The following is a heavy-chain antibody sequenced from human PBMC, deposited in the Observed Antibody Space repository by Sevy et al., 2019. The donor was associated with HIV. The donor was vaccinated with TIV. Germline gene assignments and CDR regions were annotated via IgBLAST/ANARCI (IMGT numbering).Heavy chain of an antibody. J-gene: IGHJ6*02. CDR3: ARLTAVAGTRVEDYYYYGMDV. Sequence: ASVKVSCNASGGTFSSYAISWVRQAPGQGLEWMGGIIPIFGTANDAQKFQGRVTITADESTSTAYMELSSLRSEDTAVYYCARLTAVAGTRVEDYYYYGMDVWGQGTTVTVSS. V-gene: IGHV1-69*13. D-gene: IGHD6-19*01. CDR2: IIPIFGTA. CDR1: GGTFSSYA.